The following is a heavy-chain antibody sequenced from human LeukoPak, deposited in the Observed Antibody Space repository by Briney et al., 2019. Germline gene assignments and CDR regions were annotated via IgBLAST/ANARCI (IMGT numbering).Heavy chain of an antibody. J-gene: IGHJ4*02. CDR3: AARPGDLAVPFDY. CDR2: ISGSGDIT. CDR1: GFTFDTHA. V-gene: IGHV3-23*01. Sequence: GGSLRLSCAASGFTFDTHAMTWVRQAPGKGLEYVSLISGSGDITYYAHSLKDRFTISRDNSKTTLYLQTHSLRAEDTAMYYCAARPGDLAVPFDYWGQGTLVIVSS. D-gene: IGHD3-10*01.